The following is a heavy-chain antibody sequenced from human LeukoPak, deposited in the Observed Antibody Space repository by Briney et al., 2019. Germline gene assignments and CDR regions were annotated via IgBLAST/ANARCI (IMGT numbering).Heavy chain of an antibody. J-gene: IGHJ6*02. CDR3: ARDRWELLSNSYHYCGLDV. V-gene: IGHV3-7*01. D-gene: IGHD2-15*01. CDR2: INQDGSEK. CDR1: GFTFSTYW. Sequence: GGSLRLSCAASGFTFSTYWMSWVRQAPGKGLEWVANINQDGSEKYYVDSVKGRFTISRDNAKNSLYLQMNSLRAGETAVYYCARDRWELLSNSYHYCGLDVWGQGTTVTVSS.